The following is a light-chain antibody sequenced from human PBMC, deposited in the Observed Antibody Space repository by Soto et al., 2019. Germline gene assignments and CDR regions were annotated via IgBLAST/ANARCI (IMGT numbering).Light chain of an antibody. J-gene: IGKJ1*01. CDR2: GAS. CDR3: QQYNNWPPWT. Sequence: EIVMTQSPATLSVSPGERATLSCRASQSVNSNLAWYQQKPGQAPRLLIYGASTRATGIPARFSGSGSGTEFTLTISRLQSEDLAVYYCQQYNNWPPWTFGQGTKVEIK. V-gene: IGKV3-15*01. CDR1: QSVNSN.